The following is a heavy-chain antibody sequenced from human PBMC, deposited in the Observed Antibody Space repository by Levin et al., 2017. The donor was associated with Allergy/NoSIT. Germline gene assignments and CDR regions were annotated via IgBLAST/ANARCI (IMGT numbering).Heavy chain of an antibody. CDR2: ISRSSSYI. V-gene: IGHV3-21*01. J-gene: IGHJ4*02. D-gene: IGHD3-3*01. CDR1: GFTFSSYS. Sequence: GGSLRLSCAASGFTFSSYSMNWVRQAPGKGLEWVSSISRSSSYIYYADSVKGRFTISRDNAKNSLYLQMNSLRAEDTAVYYCARDQYDFWSGPPFDYWGQGTLVTVSS. CDR3: ARDQYDFWSGPPFDY.